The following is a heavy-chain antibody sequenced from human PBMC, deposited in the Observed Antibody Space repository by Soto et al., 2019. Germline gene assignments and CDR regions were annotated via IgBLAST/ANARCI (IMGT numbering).Heavy chain of an antibody. Sequence: QLQLQESGPGLVKPSETLSLTCTVSGGSISSSGYYWGWIRQPPGKGLEWIGNIYYSGSTNYNPSLKSRVTILVDTSKNQVSLKVGSVTAADTVVYYCARRSYYGSGSIFDYWGQGTLVTVSS. D-gene: IGHD3-10*01. CDR1: GGSISSSGYY. CDR2: IYYSGST. V-gene: IGHV4-39*01. CDR3: ARRSYYGSGSIFDY. J-gene: IGHJ4*02.